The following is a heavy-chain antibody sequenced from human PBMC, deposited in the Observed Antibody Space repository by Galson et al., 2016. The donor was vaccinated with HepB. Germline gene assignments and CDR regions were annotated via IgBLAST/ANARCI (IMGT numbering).Heavy chain of an antibody. CDR1: GFTFSSYS. CDR2: ISSSRNYM. D-gene: IGHD3-22*01. V-gene: IGHV3-21*01. J-gene: IGHJ1*01. CDR3: APDASSSYYTTFQH. Sequence: SLRLSCAASGFTFSSYSMYWARQAPGKGLEWVSSISSSRNYMYYADSVKGRFTISRDNAKNSLYLQMNSLRAEDTAVYYCAPDASSSYYTTFQHWGQGTLVTVSS.